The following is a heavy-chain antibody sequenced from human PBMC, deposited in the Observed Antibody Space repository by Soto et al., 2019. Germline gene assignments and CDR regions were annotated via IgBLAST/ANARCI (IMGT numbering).Heavy chain of an antibody. CDR1: GFTFSSYA. J-gene: IGHJ4*02. CDR3: AKDSTYSSGPLYYFDY. Sequence: PGGSLRLSCAASGFTFSSYAMSWVRQAPGKGLEWVSAISGSGGSTYYADSVKGRFTISRDNSKNTLYLQMNSLRAEDTAVYYCAKDSTYSSGPLYYFDYWGQGTLVTVSS. CDR2: ISGSGGST. V-gene: IGHV3-23*01. D-gene: IGHD6-19*01.